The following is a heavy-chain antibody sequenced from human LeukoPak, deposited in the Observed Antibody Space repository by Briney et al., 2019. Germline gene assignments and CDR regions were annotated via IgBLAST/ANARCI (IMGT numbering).Heavy chain of an antibody. CDR3: ARDTWGKGYCSSTSCYSLDY. J-gene: IGHJ4*02. V-gene: IGHV6-1*01. CDR2: TYYRSKWYN. Sequence: SQTLSLTCAISGDSVSNNSAAWNWIRQSPSRGLEWLGRTYYRSKWYNDYAVSVKSRITINPDTSKNQFSLQLNSVTPEDTAVYYCARDTWGKGYCSSTSCYSLDYWGQGTLVTVSS. CDR1: GDSVSNNSAA. D-gene: IGHD2-2*01.